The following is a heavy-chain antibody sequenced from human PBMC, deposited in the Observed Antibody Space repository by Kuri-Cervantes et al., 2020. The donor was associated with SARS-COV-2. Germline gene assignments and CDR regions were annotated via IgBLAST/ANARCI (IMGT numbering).Heavy chain of an antibody. Sequence: GGSLRLSCPASGFTFSSYSMNWVRQAPGKGLEWVSSISSSSSYIYYADSVKGRFTISRDNAKNSLYLQMNSLRAEDTAVYYCAKEGFFHGSGRHFDYWGQGTLVTVSS. CDR3: AKEGFFHGSGRHFDY. CDR2: ISSSSSYI. V-gene: IGHV3-21*04. CDR1: GFTFSSYS. D-gene: IGHD3-10*01. J-gene: IGHJ4*02.